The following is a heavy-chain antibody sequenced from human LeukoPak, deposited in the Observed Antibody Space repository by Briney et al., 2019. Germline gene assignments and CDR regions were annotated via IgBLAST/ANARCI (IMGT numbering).Heavy chain of an antibody. CDR2: SYYNGDT. CDR3: ERGYGRYNYFDS. V-gene: IGHV4-39*01. CDR1: GGSISSSSYH. J-gene: IGHJ5*01. Sequence: SETLSLTCTVSGGSISSSSYHWGWIRQTPGKGLEWIGRSYYNGDTYFNPSLKSRVAILVDTSKNQFSLELSSVTAADTAVYYCERGYGRYNYFDSWGQGTLVTVSS. D-gene: IGHD2-15*01.